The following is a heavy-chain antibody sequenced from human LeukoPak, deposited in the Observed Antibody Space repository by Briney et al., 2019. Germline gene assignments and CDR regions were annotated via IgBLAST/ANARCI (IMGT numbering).Heavy chain of an antibody. CDR1: GGSISSSSYY. CDR2: IYYSGST. V-gene: IGHV4-39*01. Sequence: SETLSLTCTVSGGSISSSSYYWGWIRQPPGKGLEWIGSIYYSGSTYYNPSLKSRVTISVDTSKNQFSLKLSSVTAADTAVYYCARSNYYDSSGYYGDGSFDYWGQGTLVTVSS. J-gene: IGHJ4*02. D-gene: IGHD3-22*01. CDR3: ARSNYYDSSGYYGDGSFDY.